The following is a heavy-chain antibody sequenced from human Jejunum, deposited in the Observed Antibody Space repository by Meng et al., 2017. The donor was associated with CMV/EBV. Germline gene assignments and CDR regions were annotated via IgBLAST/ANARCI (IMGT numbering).Heavy chain of an antibody. V-gene: IGHV3-9*01. D-gene: IGHD5-24*01. Sequence: AAPGFTFDDSGMHWVRQAPGKGLEWVSGISWNRGSRDYADSVKGRFTISRDSAKKSLYVQMNSLRAEDTAVYYCARDARDYHGMDVWGQGTTVTVSS. CDR3: ARDARDYHGMDV. J-gene: IGHJ6*02. CDR1: GFTFDDSG. CDR2: ISWNRGSR.